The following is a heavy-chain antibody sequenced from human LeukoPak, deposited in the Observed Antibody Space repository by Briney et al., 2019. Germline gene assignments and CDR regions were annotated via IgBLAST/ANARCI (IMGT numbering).Heavy chain of an antibody. CDR1: GYTFTSYG. D-gene: IGHD2-2*01. V-gene: IGHV1-46*01. CDR2: INPSGGST. Sequence: ASVKVSCKATGYTFTSYGISWVRQAPGQGLEWMGIINPSGGSTSYAQKFQGRVTMTRDTSTSTVYMELSSLRSEDTAVYYCARGNIVVVPAAITYWFDPWGQGTLVTVSS. CDR3: ARGNIVVVPAAITYWFDP. J-gene: IGHJ5*02.